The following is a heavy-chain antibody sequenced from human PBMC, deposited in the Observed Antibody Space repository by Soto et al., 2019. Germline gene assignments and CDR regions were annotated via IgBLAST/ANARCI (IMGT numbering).Heavy chain of an antibody. CDR1: GFTFSSYA. J-gene: IGHJ4*02. V-gene: IGHV3-23*01. D-gene: IGHD6-25*01. Sequence: EVQLLESGGGLVQPGGSLRLSCAASGFTFSSYAMSWVRQAPGKGLEWVSAISGSGGSTYYADSVKGRFTISRDNSKNTLYLQMNSLRAEDTAVYYCVKGPGRQRESIYWGQGTLVTVSS. CDR3: VKGPGRQRESIY. CDR2: ISGSGGST.